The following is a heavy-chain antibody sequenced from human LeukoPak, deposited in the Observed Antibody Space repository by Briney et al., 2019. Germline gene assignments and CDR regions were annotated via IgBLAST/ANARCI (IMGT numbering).Heavy chain of an antibody. V-gene: IGHV3-15*01. D-gene: IGHD3-22*01. J-gene: IGHJ4*02. CDR3: TTYYYDSSGYWYFDY. Sequence: PGGSLRLSCAASGFTFSNAWMSWVRQAPGKGLEWVGRIKSKTDGGTTDYAAPVKGRFTISRDDSKNTLHLQMNSLKTEDTAVYYCTTYYYDSSGYWYFDYWGQGTLVTVSS. CDR2: IKSKTDGGTT. CDR1: GFTFSNAW.